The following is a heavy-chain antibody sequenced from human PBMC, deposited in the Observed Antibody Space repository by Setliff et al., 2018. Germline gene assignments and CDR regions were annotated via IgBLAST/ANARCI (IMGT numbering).Heavy chain of an antibody. CDR1: GGSISDNNW. V-gene: IGHV4-4*02. D-gene: IGHD3-10*01. Sequence: PSETLSLTCAVSGGSISDNNWWSWVRQPPGKGLEWIGEIYHSGSANYHPSLKSRVTTSVDKSKNQFSRKLSSVTAADTAVYYCARVPSYGSGSYYYYYYGMDVWGQGTTVTVSS. J-gene: IGHJ6*02. CDR2: IYHSGSA. CDR3: ARVPSYGSGSYYYYYYGMDV.